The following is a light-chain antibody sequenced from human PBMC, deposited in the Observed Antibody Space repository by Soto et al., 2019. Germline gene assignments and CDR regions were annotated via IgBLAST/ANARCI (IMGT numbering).Light chain of an antibody. CDR2: GAS. J-gene: IGKJ1*01. CDR1: QSVSSSY. V-gene: IGKV3-20*01. Sequence: EIVLTQSPGTLSLSPGEGATLSCRSSQSVSSSYLAWYQQKPGQAPMLLLYGASSRATGSPDRFTGSGSGTEFTLTISSLQSEDFAVYYCQQYNNWPRTFGQGTKVDIK. CDR3: QQYNNWPRT.